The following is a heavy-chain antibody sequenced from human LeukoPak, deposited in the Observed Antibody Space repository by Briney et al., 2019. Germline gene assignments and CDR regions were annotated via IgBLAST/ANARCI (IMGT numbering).Heavy chain of an antibody. J-gene: IGHJ4*02. CDR3: ATGERMVRGDGVDY. CDR1: GFTVRNNY. D-gene: IGHD3-10*01. CDR2: IYSGGST. V-gene: IGHV3-66*01. Sequence: AGGSLRLSCAASGFTVRNNYMSWVRQAPGKGMEWVSVIYSGGSTYYAESVKGRFTISRDNSKNTLYLQMNSLRAEDTAVYFCATGERMVRGDGVDYWGQGTLVTVSS.